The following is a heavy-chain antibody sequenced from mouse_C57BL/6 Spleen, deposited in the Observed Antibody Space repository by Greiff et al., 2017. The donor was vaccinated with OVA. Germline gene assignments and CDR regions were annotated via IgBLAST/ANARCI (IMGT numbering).Heavy chain of an antibody. D-gene: IGHD2-4*01. CDR3: ARRYDYDYAMDY. CDR2: IDPSDSYT. V-gene: IGHV1-69*01. CDR1: GYTFTSYW. Sequence: QVQLQQPGAELVMPGASVKLSCKASGYTFTSYWMHWVKQRPGQGLEWIGEIDPSDSYTNYNQKFKGKSTLTVDKSSSTAYMQLSSLTSEDSAVYYCARRYDYDYAMDYWGQGTSVTVSS. J-gene: IGHJ4*01.